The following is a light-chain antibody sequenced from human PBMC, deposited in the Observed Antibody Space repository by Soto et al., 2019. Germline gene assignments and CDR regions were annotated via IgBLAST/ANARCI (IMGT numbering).Light chain of an antibody. Sequence: AIRMTQSPSSLSASTGDRVTITCRASQGISSYLAWYQQKPGKAPKLLIYAASTLQSGVPSRFSGSGSGTDFTLTISCLQAEDVAVYYCQQYYSTPVTFGQGTKVDIK. CDR3: QQYYSTPVT. V-gene: IGKV1-8*01. CDR1: QGISSY. CDR2: AAS. J-gene: IGKJ1*01.